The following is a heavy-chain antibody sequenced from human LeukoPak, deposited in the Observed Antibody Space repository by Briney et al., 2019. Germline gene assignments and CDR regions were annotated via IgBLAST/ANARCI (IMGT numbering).Heavy chain of an antibody. J-gene: IGHJ6*04. Sequence: GGSLRLSCVSSGFTIGTAWMSWVRQAPGKGLEWLGHIKSEGEGATTDYAAPAKGRFTISRDDTKNMIYLQMSSLKIDDTAIYYCIAHFPYFYGFDVWGKGTTVTVSS. V-gene: IGHV3-15*01. CDR1: GFTIGTAW. CDR2: IKSEGEGATT. D-gene: IGHD3-3*02. CDR3: IAHFPYFYGFDV.